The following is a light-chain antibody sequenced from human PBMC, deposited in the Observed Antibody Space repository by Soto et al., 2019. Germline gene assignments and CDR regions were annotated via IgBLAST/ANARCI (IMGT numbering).Light chain of an antibody. CDR3: NSYTNIGTFWV. Sequence: QSALTQPASLSGSPGQSITISCTGTSSDVGGYRHVSWYQQHPGKVPKLLIYEVVNRPSGVSDRFSGSKSGNTASLTISGLQAEDEADYYCNSYTNIGTFWVLGGGTKLTVL. CDR1: SSDVGGYRH. V-gene: IGLV2-14*01. J-gene: IGLJ3*02. CDR2: EVV.